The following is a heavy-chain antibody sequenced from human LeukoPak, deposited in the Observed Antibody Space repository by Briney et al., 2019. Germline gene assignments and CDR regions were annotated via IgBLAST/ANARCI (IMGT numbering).Heavy chain of an antibody. V-gene: IGHV1-46*01. CDR1: GYTFTSYY. CDR3: ARDQRGYSGYDCFDY. CDR2: INLSGGST. D-gene: IGHD5-12*01. Sequence: ASVTVSCKASGYTFTSYYMHWVRQAPGQGLEWMGIINLSGGSTSYAQKFQDRVTMTRDTSTSTVYMELSSLRSEDTAVYYCARDQRGYSGYDCFDYWGQGTLVTVSS. J-gene: IGHJ4*02.